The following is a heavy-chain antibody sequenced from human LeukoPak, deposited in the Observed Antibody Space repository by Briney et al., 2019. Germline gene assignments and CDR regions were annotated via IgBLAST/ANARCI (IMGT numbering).Heavy chain of an antibody. CDR1: GGSISSYF. CDR2: IYYSGNT. D-gene: IGHD3-10*01. J-gene: IGHJ5*02. Sequence: SETLSLTCTVSGGSISSYFWTWFRQPPGKGLEWIGYIYYSGNTNYNPSLKRRVTISVDTSKIQFSLKLSSVTAADTAVYYCARDMVRAPSSGDWFDPWGQGTLVTVSS. V-gene: IGHV4-59*01. CDR3: ARDMVRAPSSGDWFDP.